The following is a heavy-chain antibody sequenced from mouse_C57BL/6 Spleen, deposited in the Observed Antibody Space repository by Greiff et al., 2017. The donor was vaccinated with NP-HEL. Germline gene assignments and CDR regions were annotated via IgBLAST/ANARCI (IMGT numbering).Heavy chain of an antibody. V-gene: IGHV3-2*02. D-gene: IGHD1-2*01. Sequence: DEQLQESGPGLVKPSQSLSLTCTVTGYSITSGYGWNWIRQFPGNKLEWMGYISYSGSTNYNPSLKSRISITRDTSKNQFFLQLNSVTTEDTATYYCARTARIKYWGQGTTLTVSS. CDR3: ARTARIKY. CDR1: GYSITSGYG. CDR2: ISYSGST. J-gene: IGHJ2*01.